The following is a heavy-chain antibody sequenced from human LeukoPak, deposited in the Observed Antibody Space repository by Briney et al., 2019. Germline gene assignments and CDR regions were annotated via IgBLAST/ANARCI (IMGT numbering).Heavy chain of an antibody. CDR3: SSSPLSSSFSDEDY. V-gene: IGHV1-18*01. CDR2: ISAYNGNT. D-gene: IGHD6-6*01. CDR1: GYTFTSYG. J-gene: IGHJ4*02. Sequence: ASVKVSCKASGYTFTSYGISWVRQAPGQGLEWMGWISAYNGNTNYAQKLQGRVTMTTDTSTSTAYMELRSLRSDDTAVYYCSSSPLSSSFSDEDYWGQGTLVTVSS.